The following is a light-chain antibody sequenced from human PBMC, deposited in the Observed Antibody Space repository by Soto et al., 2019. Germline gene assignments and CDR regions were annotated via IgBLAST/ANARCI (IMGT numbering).Light chain of an antibody. Sequence: QSVLTQPPSVSGAPGQRVTISCTESSSNNGTDYDVHWYQQLPGTAPKLLIFANTNRPSGVPDRFSGSKSGTAASLAITGLEAEDEAVYYCQSYYRSPSQDVVFGGGTKLTV. V-gene: IGLV1-40*01. CDR3: QSYYRSPSQDVV. J-gene: IGLJ2*01. CDR2: ANT. CDR1: SSNNGTDYD.